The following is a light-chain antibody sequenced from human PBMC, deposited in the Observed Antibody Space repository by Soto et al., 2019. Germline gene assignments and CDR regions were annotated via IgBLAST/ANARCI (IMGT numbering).Light chain of an antibody. V-gene: IGLV1-51*01. Sequence: QAVVTQPPSVSAAPGQKVTISCSGSSSNIGNNYVSWYQQLSGTAPKLLIYDNNKRPSGIPDRFSGSKSGTSATLGITGLQTGDEADYYCGTWDSSLSAGYVVFGGGTKLTVL. CDR2: DNN. CDR3: GTWDSSLSAGYVV. CDR1: SSNIGNNY. J-gene: IGLJ2*01.